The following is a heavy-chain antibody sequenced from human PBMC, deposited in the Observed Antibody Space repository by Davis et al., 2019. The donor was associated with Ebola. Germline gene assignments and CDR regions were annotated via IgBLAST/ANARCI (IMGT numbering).Heavy chain of an antibody. CDR2: INPNSGGT. D-gene: IGHD2-2*01. CDR3: ARGEDCTSASCSTY. J-gene: IGHJ4*02. Sequence: AASVKVSCKASGYTFTGYYMHWVRQAPGQGLEWMGRINPNSGGTNYAQKFQGRVTMTRDTSISTAYMELSRLRSDDTAVYYCARGEDCTSASCSTYWGQGTLVTVSS. CDR1: GYTFTGYY. V-gene: IGHV1-2*06.